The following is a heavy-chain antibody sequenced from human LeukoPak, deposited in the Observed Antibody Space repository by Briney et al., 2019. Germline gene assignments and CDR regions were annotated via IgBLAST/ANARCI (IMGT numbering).Heavy chain of an antibody. CDR1: GGSFSGYY. V-gene: IGHV4-34*01. D-gene: IGHD1-1*01. Sequence: SDTLSLTCAIYGGSFSGYYWSWIRQAPGKGLEWIGEINHRGSTKYNPSLKSRVTISVDPSKNQFSLKLSSVTAADTAMYYCARDGTTFEYWGQGTLVTVSS. CDR2: INHRGST. CDR3: ARDGTTFEY. J-gene: IGHJ4*02.